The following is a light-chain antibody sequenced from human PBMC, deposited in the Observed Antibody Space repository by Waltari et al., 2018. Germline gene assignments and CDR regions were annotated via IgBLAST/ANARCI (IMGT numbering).Light chain of an antibody. V-gene: IGLV1-51*02. CDR3: GTWDSSLSGAV. J-gene: IGLJ7*01. CDR2: ENS. Sequence: QSVLTQPPSVSAAPGQRVTISCSGGSSNIGNNSVSWYRQVPGTAPKLLIYENSERPSGIPGRFSGSKSGTSATLDITGLQAGDEADYYCGTWDSSLSGAVFGGGTHLTVL. CDR1: SSNIGNNS.